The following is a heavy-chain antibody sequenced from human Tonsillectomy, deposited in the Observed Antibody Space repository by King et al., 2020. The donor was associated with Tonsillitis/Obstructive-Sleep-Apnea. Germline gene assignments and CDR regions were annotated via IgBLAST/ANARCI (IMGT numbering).Heavy chain of an antibody. J-gene: IGHJ6*02. V-gene: IGHV4-59*03. CDR1: GAGSSISTDF. CDR3: AFGRGVFNLDV. Sequence: VQLQESGPGLVKPSETLSLTCTVSGAGSSISTDFWNWIRQPPGKGLEWIGSTYYSGGINYNTSLKSRVTMSLDTAKNQFSLRLTSVTAADTAVYYCAFGRGVFNLDVWGQGTTVTVSS. CDR2: TYYSGGI. D-gene: IGHD3-10*01.